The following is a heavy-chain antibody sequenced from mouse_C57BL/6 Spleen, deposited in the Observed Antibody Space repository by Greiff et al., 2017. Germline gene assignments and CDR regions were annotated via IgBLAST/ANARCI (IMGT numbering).Heavy chain of an antibody. V-gene: IGHV7-3*01. CDR2: IRNKANGYTT. CDR1: GFTFTDYY. D-gene: IGHD1-1*01. Sequence: EVQGVESGGGLVQPGGSLSLSCAASGFTFTDYYMSWVRQPPGKALEWLGFIRNKANGYTTEYSASVKGRFTISRDNSQSILYLQMNALRAEDSATYYCARFTTVVAKGLAWFAYWGQGTLVTVSA. J-gene: IGHJ3*01. CDR3: ARFTTVVAKGLAWFAY.